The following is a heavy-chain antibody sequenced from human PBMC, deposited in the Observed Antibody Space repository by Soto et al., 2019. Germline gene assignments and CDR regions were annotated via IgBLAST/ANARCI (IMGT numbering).Heavy chain of an antibody. CDR2: IDPSDSYT. CDR3: ATTVVTDYYYYYGMDV. Sequence: EVQLVQSGAEVKKPGESLRISCKGSGYSFTSYWISWVRQMPGKGLEWMGRIDPSDSYTNYSPSLQGHVTISADKSISTAYLQWSSLKASDNAMYYCATTVVTDYYYYYGMDVWGQGTTVTVCS. D-gene: IGHD2-15*01. CDR1: GYSFTSYW. J-gene: IGHJ6*02. V-gene: IGHV5-10-1*01.